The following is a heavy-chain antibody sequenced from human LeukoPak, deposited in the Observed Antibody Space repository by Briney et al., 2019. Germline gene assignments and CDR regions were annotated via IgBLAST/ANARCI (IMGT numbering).Heavy chain of an antibody. CDR1: GYTFTDYY. V-gene: IGHV1-2*02. D-gene: IGHD2-2*01. J-gene: IGHJ4*02. Sequence: ASVKVSAKASGYTFTDYYMHWVRQAPGQGLEWMGCINPKSGGRSYAQRFQGRVTMTRDTSISTAYMELSRLRSDDTAVYYCATGERLVPAAMWFDYWGQGTLVTVSS. CDR3: ATGERLVPAAMWFDY. CDR2: INPKSGGR.